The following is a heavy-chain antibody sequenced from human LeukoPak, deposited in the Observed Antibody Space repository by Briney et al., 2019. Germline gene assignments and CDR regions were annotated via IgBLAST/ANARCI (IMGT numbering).Heavy chain of an antibody. D-gene: IGHD3-22*01. V-gene: IGHV3-11*06. CDR2: ISSSSSYT. CDR3: ARGPASISGYYPKYFDY. CDR1: GFTFSDYY. J-gene: IGHJ4*02. Sequence: GGSLRLSCAASGFTFSDYYMSWIRQAPGKGLEWVSYISSSSSYTNYADFVKGRFTISRDNAKNSLYLQMNSLRAEDTAVYYCARGPASISGYYPKYFDYWGQGTLVTVSS.